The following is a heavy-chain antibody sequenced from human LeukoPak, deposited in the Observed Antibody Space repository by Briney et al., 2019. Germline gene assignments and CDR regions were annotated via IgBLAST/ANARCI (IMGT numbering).Heavy chain of an antibody. J-gene: IGHJ5*02. V-gene: IGHV4-59*02. D-gene: IGHD6-19*01. CDR3: ARAVAGYNWFDP. Sequence: SETLSLTCVVSGGSVSGYYWGWIRQPPGKGLEWIGYIYYSGSTNYNPSLKSRVTISVDTSKNQFSLKLSSVTAADTAVYYCARAVAGYNWFDPWGQGTLVTVSS. CDR2: IYYSGST. CDR1: GGSVSGYY.